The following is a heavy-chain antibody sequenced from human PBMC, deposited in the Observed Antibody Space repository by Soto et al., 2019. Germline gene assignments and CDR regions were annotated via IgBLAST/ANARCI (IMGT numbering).Heavy chain of an antibody. CDR1: GDSIRSYY. Sequence: PSETLSLTCTVSGDSIRSYYWSWIRQPPGKGLEWIGLVFYTGSTNYNPSLRSRVTTAVDTSKNQFSVKLSSVTAADTAVYYCARITTFLTFDIWGQGTMVTVSS. CDR3: ARITTFLTFDI. V-gene: IGHV4-59*01. D-gene: IGHD1-1*01. CDR2: VFYTGST. J-gene: IGHJ3*02.